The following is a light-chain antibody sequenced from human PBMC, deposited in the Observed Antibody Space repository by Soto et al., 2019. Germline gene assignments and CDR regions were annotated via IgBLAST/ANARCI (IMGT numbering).Light chain of an antibody. V-gene: IGKV3-20*01. CDR3: QQYGTSPLMYT. Sequence: ESVLTQSPGSLSLSPGETATLSCRASQSIINNYLAWYQQKPGQAPRLLIYGASIRATGVPDRFSGSGSGTDFTLTITILEAEDFAVYYCQQYGTSPLMYTFGQGTKLGVK. CDR1: QSIINNY. J-gene: IGKJ2*01. CDR2: GAS.